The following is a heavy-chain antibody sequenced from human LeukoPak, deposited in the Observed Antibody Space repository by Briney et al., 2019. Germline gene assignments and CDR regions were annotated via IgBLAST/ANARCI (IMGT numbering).Heavy chain of an antibody. Sequence: GRSLRLSCAASGFTFSSYGMHWVRQAPGKGLEWVAVIWYDGSNKYYADSVKGRFTIPRDNSKNTLYLQMNSLRAEDTAVYYCARDPAYDFWSGYFERYYYYYMDVWGKGTTVTVSS. V-gene: IGHV3-33*01. CDR2: IWYDGSNK. J-gene: IGHJ6*03. D-gene: IGHD3-3*01. CDR1: GFTFSSYG. CDR3: ARDPAYDFWSGYFERYYYYYMDV.